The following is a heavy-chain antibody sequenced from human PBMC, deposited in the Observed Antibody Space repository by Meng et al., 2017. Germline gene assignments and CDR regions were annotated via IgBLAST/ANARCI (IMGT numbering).Heavy chain of an antibody. CDR2: IIPIFGTA. V-gene: IGHV1-69*06. Sequence: SVKVSCKASGGTFSSYAISWVRQAPGQGLEWMGGIIPIFGTANYAQKFQGRVTITADKSTSTAYMELSSLRSEDTAVYYCARHYYDSSGYHWRHHYYYYYGMDVWGQGTTVTVSS. D-gene: IGHD3-22*01. CDR1: GGTFSSYA. J-gene: IGHJ6*02. CDR3: ARHYYDSSGYHWRHHYYYYYGMDV.